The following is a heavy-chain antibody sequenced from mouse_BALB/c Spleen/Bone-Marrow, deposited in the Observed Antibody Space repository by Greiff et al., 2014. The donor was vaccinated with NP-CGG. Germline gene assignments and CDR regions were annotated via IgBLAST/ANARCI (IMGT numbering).Heavy chain of an antibody. Sequence: QVQLQQSGAELVRPGASVKLSCKASGYTFTSYWMHWVKQRPGQGLEWIGEINPSNGRTNYNEKFKSKATLTVDKSSSTAYMQLSSLTSEDSAVYYCARCYYGNYFDYWGQGTTLTDSS. CDR1: GYTFTSYW. D-gene: IGHD2-1*01. V-gene: IGHV1S81*02. CDR2: INPSNGRT. CDR3: ARCYYGNYFDY. J-gene: IGHJ2*01.